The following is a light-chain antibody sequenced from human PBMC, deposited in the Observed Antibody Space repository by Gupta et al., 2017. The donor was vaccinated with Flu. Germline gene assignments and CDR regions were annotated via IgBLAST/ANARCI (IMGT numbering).Light chain of an antibody. V-gene: IGLV3-9*01. Sequence: GQTARIPCDGNNIGNKNVHGYQQKPGQAPVLVIYRDRSRPSGIPERFSGSNSGNTATLTISRAQAGDEADYYCHVWDNNVSSHLFGAGTKLTVL. CDR3: HVWDNNVSSHL. CDR2: RDR. J-gene: IGLJ3*02. CDR1: NIGNKN.